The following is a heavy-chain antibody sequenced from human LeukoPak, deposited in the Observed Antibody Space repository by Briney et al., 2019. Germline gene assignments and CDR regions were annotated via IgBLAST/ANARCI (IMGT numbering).Heavy chain of an antibody. CDR1: GGTFSSYA. CDR2: IIPIFGTA. V-gene: IGHV1-69*05. D-gene: IGHD2-15*01. CDR3: ASFMSIDVVVVAGGPGRIMDI. J-gene: IGHJ3*02. Sequence: GSSVKVSCKASGGTFSSYAISWVRQAPGQGLEWMGRIIPIFGTAHYAQKFQGRVTITTDESTSTAYMELSSLRSEDTAVYYCASFMSIDVVVVAGGPGRIMDIWGQGTMVTVSS.